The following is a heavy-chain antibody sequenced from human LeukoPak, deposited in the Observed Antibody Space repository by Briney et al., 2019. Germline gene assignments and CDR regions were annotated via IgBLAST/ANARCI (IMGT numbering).Heavy chain of an antibody. J-gene: IGHJ4*02. D-gene: IGHD5-18*01. CDR1: GFTFSNYA. CDR3: AKRIQSAMAMGY. Sequence: GGSLRLSCAASGFTFSNYALSWVRQAPGKGLEWVSDISGSGGSTYYADSVKGRFTISRDNSKNTLYLQMNSLRAEDTAVYYCAKRIQSAMAMGYWGQGTLVTVSS. V-gene: IGHV3-23*01. CDR2: ISGSGGST.